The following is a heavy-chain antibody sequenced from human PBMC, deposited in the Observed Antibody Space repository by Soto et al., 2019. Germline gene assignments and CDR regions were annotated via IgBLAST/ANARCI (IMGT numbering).Heavy chain of an antibody. D-gene: IGHD2-15*01. CDR3: GRGFRDTCRGSNCSYFDY. J-gene: IGHJ4*02. Sequence: QVQLLQSGAEVKEPGASVRVSCKATGYTFGSYGFSWVRQAPGQGLEWVVWVSARDGDTNSARELQGRVTFTSDTSTKTDYKDLTDLGSDDTAICYCGRGFRDTCRGSNCSYFDYWGQGTLVTVSS. CDR2: VSARDGDT. V-gene: IGHV1-18*01. CDR1: GYTFGSYG.